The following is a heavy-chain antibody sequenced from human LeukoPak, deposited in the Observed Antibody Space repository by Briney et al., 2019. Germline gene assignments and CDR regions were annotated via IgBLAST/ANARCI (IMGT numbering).Heavy chain of an antibody. Sequence: VASVKVSCKASGYTFTGYYMHWVRQAPGQGLEWMGWINPHSGDTNYAQKFQGRVTVTRDTSITTAYMELSGLTSDDTAVYYCARTAFQFGEYFYYMDVWGKGTTVTVPS. CDR1: GYTFTGYY. J-gene: IGHJ6*03. CDR3: ARTAFQFGEYFYYMDV. D-gene: IGHD3-10*01. CDR2: INPHSGDT. V-gene: IGHV1-2*02.